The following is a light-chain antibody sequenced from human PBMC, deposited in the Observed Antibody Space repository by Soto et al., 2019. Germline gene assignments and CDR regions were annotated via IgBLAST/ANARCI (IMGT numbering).Light chain of an antibody. CDR1: QSVRSD. J-gene: IGKJ1*01. V-gene: IGKV3-15*01. CDR3: QQYANSRT. Sequence: EIVMTQSPATLSVSPGERATLSCRASQSVRSDLAWYQQKPGQAPRLLIYDASTRVTGIPDRFSGSGSGTDFTLSISGLEPEDFAVYFCQQYANSRTFGQGTKVDIK. CDR2: DAS.